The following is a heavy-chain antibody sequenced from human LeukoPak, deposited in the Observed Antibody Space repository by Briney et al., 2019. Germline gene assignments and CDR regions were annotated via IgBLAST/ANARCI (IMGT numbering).Heavy chain of an antibody. CDR2: IKQDGSEK. J-gene: IGHJ3*02. CDR3: AKGESGPGRGDAFHI. D-gene: IGHD3-10*01. V-gene: IGHV3-7*01. CDR1: GFIFSSYW. Sequence: GGSLRLSCAASGFIFSSYWMTWVRQSPAKGLEWVAIIKQDGSEKYYVDSVKGRFTISRDNARNSLYLEMDSLRDDDTALYYCAKGESGPGRGDAFHIWGQGTMVTVSS.